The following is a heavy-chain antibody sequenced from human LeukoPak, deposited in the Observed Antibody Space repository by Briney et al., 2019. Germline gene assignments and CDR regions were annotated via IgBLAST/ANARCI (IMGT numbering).Heavy chain of an antibody. V-gene: IGHV4-59*01. CDR3: ARMSRDTAMVPHYFDY. CDR2: IYYSGST. Sequence: SETLSLTCTVSGGSISSYYWSWIWQPPGKGLEWIGYIYYSGSTNYNPSLKSRVTISVDTSKNQFSLKLSSVTAADTAVYYCARMSRDTAMVPHYFDYWGQGTLVTASS. D-gene: IGHD5-18*01. J-gene: IGHJ4*02. CDR1: GGSISSYY.